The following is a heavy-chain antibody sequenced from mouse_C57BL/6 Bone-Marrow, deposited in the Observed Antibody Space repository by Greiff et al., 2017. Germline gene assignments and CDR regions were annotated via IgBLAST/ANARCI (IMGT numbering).Heavy chain of an antibody. CDR1: GYTFTDHT. CDR2: IYPRDGST. V-gene: IGHV1-78*01. J-gene: IGHJ2*01. Sequence: VQLVESDAELVKPGASVKISCKVSGYTFTDHTIHWMKQRPEQGLEWIGYIYPRDGSTKYNEKFKGKATLTADKSSSTAYMQLNSLTSEDSAVYFCARDYGSSPYYFDYWGQGTTLTVSS. D-gene: IGHD1-1*01. CDR3: ARDYGSSPYYFDY.